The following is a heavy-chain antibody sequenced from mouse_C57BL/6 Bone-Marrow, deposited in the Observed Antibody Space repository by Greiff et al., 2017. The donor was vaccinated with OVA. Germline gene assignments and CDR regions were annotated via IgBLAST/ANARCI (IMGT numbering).Heavy chain of an antibody. V-gene: IGHV1-74*01. CDR1: GYTFTSYW. CDR3: AIRYYGSSYHFDY. Sequence: VKLQQPGAELVKPGASVKVSCKASGYTFTSYWMHWVKQRPGQGLEWIGRIHPSDSDTNYNQKFKGKATLTVDKSSSTAYMQLSSLTSEDSAVDYGAIRYYGSSYHFDYWGQGTTLTVSS. J-gene: IGHJ2*01. CDR2: IHPSDSDT. D-gene: IGHD1-1*01.